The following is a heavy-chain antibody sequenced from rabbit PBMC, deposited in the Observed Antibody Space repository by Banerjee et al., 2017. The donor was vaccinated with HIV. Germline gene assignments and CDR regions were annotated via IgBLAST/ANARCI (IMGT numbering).Heavy chain of an antibody. D-gene: IGHD5-1*01. CDR2: IYTGDANT. J-gene: IGHJ6*01. V-gene: IGHV1S45*01. CDR3: ARTVGSSWYFKL. Sequence: QEQLEESGGDLVQPEGSLTLTCTASGFSFSNGYYMCWVRQAPGKGLEWIGCIYTGDANTWYASWAKGRFTISKTSTTTVTLQMTSLTAADTATYFCARTVGSSWYFKLWGPGTLVTVS. CDR1: GFSFSNGYY.